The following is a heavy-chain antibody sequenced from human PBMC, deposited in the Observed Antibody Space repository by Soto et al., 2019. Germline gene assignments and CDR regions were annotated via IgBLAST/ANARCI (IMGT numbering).Heavy chain of an antibody. CDR1: GFTFSSYS. Sequence: EVQLLESGGGLVQPGGSLRLSCAASGFTFSSYSMSWVRQAPGKELEWVSAISGSGGSTYYADSVKGRFTISRDNSKNTLYLQMNSLRAEDTAVYYCAKVGGSYPESGDYWGQGTLVTVSS. CDR3: AKVGGSYPESGDY. J-gene: IGHJ4*02. CDR2: ISGSGGST. D-gene: IGHD1-26*01. V-gene: IGHV3-23*01.